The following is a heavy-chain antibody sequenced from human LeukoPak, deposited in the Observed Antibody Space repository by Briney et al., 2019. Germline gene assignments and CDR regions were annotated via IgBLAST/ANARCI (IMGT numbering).Heavy chain of an antibody. J-gene: IGHJ4*02. D-gene: IGHD5-18*01. Sequence: SETLSLTCAVYGGSFSGYYWSWIRQPPGKGLEWIGEINHSGSTNYNPSLKSRVTISVDTPKNQFSLKLSSVTAADTAVYYCARGRRGYSYGYTYYYFGYWGQGTLVTVSS. CDR2: INHSGST. CDR1: GGSFSGYY. CDR3: ARGRRGYSYGYTYYYFGY. V-gene: IGHV4-34*01.